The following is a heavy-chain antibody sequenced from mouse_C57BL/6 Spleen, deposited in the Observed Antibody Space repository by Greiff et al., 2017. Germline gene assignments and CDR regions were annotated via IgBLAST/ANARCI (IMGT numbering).Heavy chain of an antibody. CDR3: ARHEERLGRGYFDV. D-gene: IGHD4-1*01. J-gene: IGHJ1*03. CDR2: FYPGSGSI. CDR1: GYTFTEYP. V-gene: IGHV1-62-2*01. Sequence: QVQLQQSGAELVKPGASVKLSCKASGYTFTEYPIHWVKQRSGQGLEWIGWFYPGSGSIKYNEKFKDKATLTADKSSSTVYMELSSVTSEDSAVYYCARHEERLGRGYFDVWGTGTTVTVAS.